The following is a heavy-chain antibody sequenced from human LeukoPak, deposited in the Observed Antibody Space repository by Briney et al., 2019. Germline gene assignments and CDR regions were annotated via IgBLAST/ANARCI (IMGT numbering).Heavy chain of an antibody. D-gene: IGHD6-13*01. CDR2: ISSSSSYI. CDR1: GFTFSSYS. J-gene: IGHJ1*01. V-gene: IGHV3-21*01. CDR3: ARASSWYGGGFQH. Sequence: PGGSLRLSCAASGFTFSSYSMNWVRQAPGKGLEWVSSISSSSSYIYYADSVRGRFTISRDSAKNSLYLQMNSLRAEDTAVYYCARASSWYGGGFQHWGQGTLVTVSS.